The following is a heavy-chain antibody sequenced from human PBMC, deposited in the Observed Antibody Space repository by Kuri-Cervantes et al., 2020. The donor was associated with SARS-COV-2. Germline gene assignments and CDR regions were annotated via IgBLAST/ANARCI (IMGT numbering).Heavy chain of an antibody. CDR1: GYSISSGYY. J-gene: IGHJ4*02. V-gene: IGHV3-15*01. CDR3: TTDLHSVTNIFDY. Sequence: LSLTCAVSGYSISSGYYWGWIRQPPGKGLEWVGRIKSKTDGGTTDYAAPVKGRFTISRDDSKNTLYLQMNSLKTEDTAVYYCTTDLHSVTNIFDYWGQGTLVTVSS. CDR2: IKSKTDGGTT. D-gene: IGHD4-17*01.